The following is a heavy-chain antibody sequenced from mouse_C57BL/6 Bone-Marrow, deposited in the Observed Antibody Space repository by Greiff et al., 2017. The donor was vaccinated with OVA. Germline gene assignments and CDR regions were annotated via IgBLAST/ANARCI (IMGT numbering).Heavy chain of an antibody. CDR2: ISSGGDYI. D-gene: IGHD2-3*01. CDR3: TRDFYDGYPYYAMDY. CDR1: GFTFSSYA. V-gene: IGHV5-9-1*02. Sequence: EVMLVESGEGLVKPGGSLKLSCAASGFTFSSYAMSWVRQTPEKRLEWVAYISSGGDYIYYADTVKGRFTISRDNARNTLYLQMSSLKSEDTAMYYCTRDFYDGYPYYAMDYCGQGTSVTVSS. J-gene: IGHJ4*01.